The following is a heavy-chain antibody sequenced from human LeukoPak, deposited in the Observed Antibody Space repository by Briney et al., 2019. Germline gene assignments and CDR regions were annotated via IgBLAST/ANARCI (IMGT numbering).Heavy chain of an antibody. CDR1: EFSVGSNY. CDR3: AKDKDGLTGTTFAFDI. D-gene: IGHD1-20*01. V-gene: IGHV3-53*01. CDR2: IYSGGST. Sequence: PGGSLRLSCAASEFSVGSNYMTWVRQAPGKGLEWVSLIYSGGSTYYADSVKGRFTISRDNSKNTLYLQMNSLRAEDTAVYFCAKDKDGLTGTTFAFDIWGQGTMVTVSS. J-gene: IGHJ3*02.